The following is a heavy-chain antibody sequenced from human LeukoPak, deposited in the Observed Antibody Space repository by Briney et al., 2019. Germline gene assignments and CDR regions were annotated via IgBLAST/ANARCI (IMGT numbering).Heavy chain of an antibody. CDR1: GYTFTGYY. D-gene: IGHD6-6*01. Sequence: ASVKVSFKASGYTFTGYYMHWVRQAPGQGLEWMGWINPNSGGTNYAQKFQGRVTMTRDTSISTAYMELSRLRSDDTAVYYCAKEYSSSIPYYYYYMDVWGKGTTVTVSS. J-gene: IGHJ6*03. V-gene: IGHV1-2*02. CDR2: INPNSGGT. CDR3: AKEYSSSIPYYYYYMDV.